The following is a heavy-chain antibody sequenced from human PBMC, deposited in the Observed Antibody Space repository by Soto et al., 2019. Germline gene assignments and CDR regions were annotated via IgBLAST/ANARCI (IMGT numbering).Heavy chain of an antibody. J-gene: IGHJ6*01. Sequence: QRLEWMGWINAINGTAKYAQKFQGRVTITADESTSTAYMELSSLRSEDTAVYYCARANDFWSGYLSVDYRTCYYYNGLDV. D-gene: IGHD3-3*01. V-gene: IGHV1-69*01. CDR3: ARANDFWSGYLSVDYRTCYYYNGLDV. CDR2: INAINGTA.